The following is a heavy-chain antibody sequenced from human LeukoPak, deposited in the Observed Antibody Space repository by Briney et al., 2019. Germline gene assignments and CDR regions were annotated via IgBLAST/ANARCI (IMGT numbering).Heavy chain of an antibody. Sequence: SETLSLTCTVSGGSISSYYWSWIRQPPGKGLEWIGYIYYSGSTNYNPSLKSRVTISVDTSKNQFSLKLSSVTAADTAVYYCARAPGEAYGFYYYYYMDVWGKGTTVTISS. J-gene: IGHJ6*03. V-gene: IGHV4-59*01. CDR2: IYYSGST. CDR3: ARAPGEAYGFYYYYYMDV. CDR1: GGSISSYY. D-gene: IGHD5-24*01.